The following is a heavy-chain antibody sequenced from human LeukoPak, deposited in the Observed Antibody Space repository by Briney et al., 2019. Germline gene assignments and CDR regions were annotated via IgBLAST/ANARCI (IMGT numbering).Heavy chain of an antibody. D-gene: IGHD3-22*01. CDR3: ARDRGYYDSSGYLNWFDP. CDR2: IYHSGST. CDR1: GGSISSYY. J-gene: IGHJ5*02. V-gene: IGHV4-38-2*02. Sequence: KSSETLSLTCTVSGGSISSYYWTWIRQPPGKGLEWIGSIYHSGSTYYNPSLKSRVTISVDTSKNQFSLKLSSVTAADTAVYYCARDRGYYDSSGYLNWFDPWGQGTLVTVSS.